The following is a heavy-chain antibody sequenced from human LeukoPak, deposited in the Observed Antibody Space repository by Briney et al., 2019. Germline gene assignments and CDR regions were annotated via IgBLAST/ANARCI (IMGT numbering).Heavy chain of an antibody. V-gene: IGHV4-39*01. CDR2: IYFTGNT. D-gene: IGHD3-16*01. J-gene: IGHJ4*02. CDR3: ASEAHRGGGFDS. CDR1: GGSISSDTYF. Sequence: SETLSLTCTVSGGSISSDTYFWGWIRQPPGKGLEWIANIYFTGNTYYNPSLKSRATISVDTSKNQFSLPLRAVTAADTAVYYCASEAHRGGGFDSWGQGTLVTVSS.